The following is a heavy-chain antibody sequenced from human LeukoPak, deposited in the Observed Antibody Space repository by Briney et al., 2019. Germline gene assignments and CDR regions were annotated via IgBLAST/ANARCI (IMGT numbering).Heavy chain of an antibody. CDR3: ARQCIVVVPAAILLDAFDI. V-gene: IGHV4-39*01. CDR1: GGSVSSTTYY. J-gene: IGHJ3*02. D-gene: IGHD2-2*02. Sequence: PSETLSLTCTVSGGSVSSTTYYWVWIRQPPGRGLDWIGSIYYSGSTYYNPSLKSRVTISVATSKNQFSLKLSSVTAADTAVYYCARQCIVVVPAAILLDAFDIWGQGTMVTVSS. CDR2: IYYSGST.